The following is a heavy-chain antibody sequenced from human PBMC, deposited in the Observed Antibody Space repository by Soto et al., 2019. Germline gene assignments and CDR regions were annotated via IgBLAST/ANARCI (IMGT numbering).Heavy chain of an antibody. CDR2: ISAYKGKT. CDR1: GYTFTSYG. CDR3: ARARGWVHDYVDY. Sequence: QVQLVQSGAEVKKPGASVKVSCKASGYTFTSYGISWVRQAPGQGLEWMGWISAYKGKTDYAQKLQGRVTMTTDKSTAKADMELTSLKSDDTAVYYFARARGWVHDYVDYWGQGTLVTVSS. V-gene: IGHV1-18*01. D-gene: IGHD3-10*01. J-gene: IGHJ4*02.